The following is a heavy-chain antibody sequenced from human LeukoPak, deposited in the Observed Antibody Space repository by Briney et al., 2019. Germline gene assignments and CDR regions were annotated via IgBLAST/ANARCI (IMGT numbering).Heavy chain of an antibody. V-gene: IGHV3-23*01. Sequence: AGGSLRLSCAASGSTFSSYAMTWVRQAPEKGLGWVSAINDRGDNTYYADSVKGRFTISRDNSKNTVHLQMNSLRAEDTAVYYCAKGYRGNYDYWGQGTLVTVSS. CDR2: INDRGDNT. D-gene: IGHD1-7*01. CDR1: GSTFSSYA. CDR3: AKGYRGNYDY. J-gene: IGHJ4*02.